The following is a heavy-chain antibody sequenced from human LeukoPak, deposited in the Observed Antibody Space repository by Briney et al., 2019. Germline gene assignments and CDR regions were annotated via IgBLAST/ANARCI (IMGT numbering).Heavy chain of an antibody. CDR1: GYTFTSYA. D-gene: IGHD3-9*01. CDR3: ARETGRLVSRFRYMDV. Sequence: SVKVSCKASGYTFTSYAISWVRQAPGQGLEWMGGIIPIFGTANYAQKFQGRVTITTDESTSTAYMELSSLRSEDTAVYYCARETGRLVSRFRYMDVWGKGTTVTVSS. V-gene: IGHV1-69*05. CDR2: IIPIFGTA. J-gene: IGHJ6*03.